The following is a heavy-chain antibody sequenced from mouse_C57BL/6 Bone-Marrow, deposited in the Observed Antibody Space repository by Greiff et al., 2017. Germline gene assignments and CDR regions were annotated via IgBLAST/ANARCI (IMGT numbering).Heavy chain of an antibody. V-gene: IGHV1-72*01. J-gene: IGHJ1*03. CDR3: ARLFITTVVARYFDD. Sequence: QVQLQQPGAELVKPGASVKLSCKASGYTFTSYWMHWVKQRPGRGLEWIGRIDPNSGGTKYNEKFKSKATLTVDKPSSTAYMQLSSLTSEDSAVYYCARLFITTVVARYFDDWGTGTTVTVSS. CDR1: GYTFTSYW. CDR2: IDPNSGGT. D-gene: IGHD1-1*01.